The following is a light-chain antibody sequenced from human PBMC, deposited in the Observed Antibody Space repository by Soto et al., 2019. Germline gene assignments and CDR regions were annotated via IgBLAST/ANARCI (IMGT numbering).Light chain of an antibody. CDR2: EGS. V-gene: IGLV2-14*02. CDR3: NSYTSSTTLVV. Sequence: QSALTQPASVSGSPGQSITISCTGTSRDVGSYNLVYWYQQYPGKAPKFMMYEGSKRPSGVSKRFSGSKSGNTASLTISGLQADDEADYYCNSYTSSTTLVVFGAGTKLTVL. CDR1: SRDVGSYNL. J-gene: IGLJ1*01.